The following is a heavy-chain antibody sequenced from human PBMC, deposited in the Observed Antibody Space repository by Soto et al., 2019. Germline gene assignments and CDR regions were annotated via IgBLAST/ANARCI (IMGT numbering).Heavy chain of an antibody. CDR1: GFTVSSNY. V-gene: IGHV3-53*02. D-gene: IGHD6-13*01. J-gene: IGHJ4*02. Sequence: EVQLVETGGGLIQPGGSLRLSCAASGFTVSSNYMSWVRQAPGKGLEWVSVIYSGGSTYYADSVKGRFTISRDNSKNTLYLQMNSLRAEDTAVYYCARDSLTAAGYYFDYWGQGTLVTVSS. CDR3: ARDSLTAAGYYFDY. CDR2: IYSGGST.